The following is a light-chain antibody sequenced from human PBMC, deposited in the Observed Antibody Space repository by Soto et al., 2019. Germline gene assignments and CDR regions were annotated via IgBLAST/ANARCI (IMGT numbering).Light chain of an antibody. CDR1: RSDVGAYDF. CDR3: SSYTTTDPYV. J-gene: IGLJ1*01. V-gene: IGLV2-14*01. CDR2: EVS. Sequence: HSALTQPASVSGSPGQSITISCTGTRSDVGAYDFVSWYQQHPGKAPKYLIYEVSNRPSGVSDRFSGSKSGTTASLTISGLQAEDEADYYCSSYTTTDPYVFGTGTKLTVL.